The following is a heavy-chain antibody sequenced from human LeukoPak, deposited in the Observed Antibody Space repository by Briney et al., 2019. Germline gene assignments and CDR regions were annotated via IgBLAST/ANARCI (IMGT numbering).Heavy chain of an antibody. CDR3: ARVDSGTYYMPFDY. CDR2: IYHSRST. Sequence: PSETLSLTCTVSGGSLIHYYWSWIRQPPGKGLEWIGYIYHSRSTNYNPPLKGRATISVDTSKNQISLRLSSVTAADTAVYYCARVDSGTYYMPFDYWGQGSLVTVSS. V-gene: IGHV4-59*01. J-gene: IGHJ4*02. D-gene: IGHD1-26*01. CDR1: GGSLIHYY.